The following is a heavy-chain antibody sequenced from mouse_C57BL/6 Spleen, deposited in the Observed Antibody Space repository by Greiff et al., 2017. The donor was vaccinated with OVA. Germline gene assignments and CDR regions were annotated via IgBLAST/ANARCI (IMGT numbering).Heavy chain of an antibody. CDR3: ARDGGLLVYYALGY. Sequence: EVMLVESGGGLVKPGGSLKLSCAASGFTFSSYAMSWVRQTPEKRLEWVATISDGGSYTYYPDNVKGRFTISRDNAKNNLYLQMSHLKSEDTAMYYCARDGGLLVYYALGYWGQGTSVTVSS. V-gene: IGHV5-4*03. D-gene: IGHD1-1*01. CDR1: GFTFSSYA. CDR2: ISDGGSYT. J-gene: IGHJ4*01.